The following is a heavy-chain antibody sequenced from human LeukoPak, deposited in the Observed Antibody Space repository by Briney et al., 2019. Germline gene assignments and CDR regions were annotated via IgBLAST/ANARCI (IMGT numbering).Heavy chain of an antibody. Sequence: SGGSLRLSCAASGFTFSSYTMHWVRQAPGKGLEWVVIISYDGSNKRHADSVKGRFTISRDNSKNTLYLQMNSLRPEDTAVYYCARASVLSGWYGGAFDIWGQGTMVTVSS. CDR1: GFTFSSYT. CDR3: ARASVLSGWYGGAFDI. J-gene: IGHJ3*02. CDR2: ISYDGSNK. D-gene: IGHD6-19*01. V-gene: IGHV3-30-3*01.